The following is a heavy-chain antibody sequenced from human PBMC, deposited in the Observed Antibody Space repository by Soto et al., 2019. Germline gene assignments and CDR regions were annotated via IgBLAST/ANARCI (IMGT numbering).Heavy chain of an antibody. Sequence: ASVKVSCQASGYTFTSYGISWVRQAPGQGLEWMGWISAYNGNTNYAQKLQGRVTMTTDTSTSTAYMELRSLRSDDTAVYYCARDREYCSGGSCYYWFDPWGQGTLVTVSS. V-gene: IGHV1-18*01. CDR3: ARDREYCSGGSCYYWFDP. D-gene: IGHD2-15*01. J-gene: IGHJ5*02. CDR2: ISAYNGNT. CDR1: GYTFTSYG.